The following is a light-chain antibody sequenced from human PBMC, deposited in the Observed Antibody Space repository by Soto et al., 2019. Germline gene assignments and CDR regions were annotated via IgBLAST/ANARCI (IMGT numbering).Light chain of an antibody. J-gene: IGKJ3*01. V-gene: IGKV1-39*01. Sequence: DIQMTQSPSSLSASVGDRVTITCRASQSISSYLNWYQQKPGKAPKLLIYAASSLQSGVPSRFTGSGSGTDFTLTISSLQTDDVALYFCQQYYSSPFSVGPGPKGDIK. CDR1: QSISSY. CDR2: AAS. CDR3: QQYYSSPFS.